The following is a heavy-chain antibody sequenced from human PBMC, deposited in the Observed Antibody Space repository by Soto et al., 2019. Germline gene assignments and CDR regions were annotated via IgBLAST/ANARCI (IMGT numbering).Heavy chain of an antibody. CDR3: AKSQEIGTHFFDS. J-gene: IGHJ4*01. Sequence: PGGSLRLSCEASGFTFSGFNMHRVRQPTGKGLEWVSSIGTAGDTYYAVSVKDRFTISRDNAKNSLSLQMYSLRAGDMAVYFCAKSQEIGTHFFDSWGHGTQVTFSS. CDR1: GFTFSGFN. V-gene: IGHV3-13*01. D-gene: IGHD6-13*01. CDR2: IGTAGDT.